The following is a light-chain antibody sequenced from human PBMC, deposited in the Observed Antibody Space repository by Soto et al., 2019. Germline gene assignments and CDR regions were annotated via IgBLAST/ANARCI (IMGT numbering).Light chain of an antibody. CDR2: DVS. Sequence: QSVLTQPRSVSGSPGQSVTISCTGTSSDVGGYKYVSWYQQHPGKAPKLMIYDVSKRPSGVPDRCSGSKSGNTASLTISGLQAEDEADYYCYSYAGSYTNVFGTGTKVTVL. CDR1: SSDVGGYKY. CDR3: YSYAGSYTNV. J-gene: IGLJ1*01. V-gene: IGLV2-11*01.